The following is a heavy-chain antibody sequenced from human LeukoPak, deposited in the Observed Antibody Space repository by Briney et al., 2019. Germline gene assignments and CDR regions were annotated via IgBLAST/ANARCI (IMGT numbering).Heavy chain of an antibody. CDR1: GGSISSGGYY. J-gene: IGHJ5*02. V-gene: IGHV4-31*03. Sequence: SETLSLTCTVSGGSISSGGYYRSCIRQHPGKGLEWIGYIYYSGSTYYNPSLKSRVTISVDTSKNQFSLKLSSVTAADTAVYYCAREGPAYCGGDCSDQHWFDPWGQGTLVTVSS. D-gene: IGHD2-21*02. CDR3: AREGPAYCGGDCSDQHWFDP. CDR2: IYYSGST.